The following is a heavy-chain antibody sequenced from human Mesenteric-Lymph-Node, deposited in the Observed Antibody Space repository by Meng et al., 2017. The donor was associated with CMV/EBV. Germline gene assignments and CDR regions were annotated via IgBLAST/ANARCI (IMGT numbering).Heavy chain of an antibody. D-gene: IGHD2-2*01. CDR2: ISGSGGNT. J-gene: IGHJ1*01. CDR3: ARAPEIVVAYFQH. Sequence: GESLKISCAASGFTVSSNYMSWVRQALGKGLEWVSTISGSGGNTYYADSVKGRFTISRDNAKNSLYLQMNSLRAEDTAVYYCARAPEIVVAYFQHWGQGTLVTVSS. CDR1: GFTVSSNY. V-gene: IGHV3-21*04.